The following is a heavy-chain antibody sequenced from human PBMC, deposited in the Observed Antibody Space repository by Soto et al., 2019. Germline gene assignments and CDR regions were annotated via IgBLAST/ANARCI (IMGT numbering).Heavy chain of an antibody. CDR2: IYWDDIR. Sequence: QFTLKESGPPLGKPTQPSTLTSTFPGFSLSTSGVGVGGFRQPPGKALEGLPLIYWDDIRRYSPSLKSRLTITKDTSKNQVVLTMTNMDPVDTATYYCALVYYYGSGSFDLWGRGTLVTVSS. CDR3: ALVYYYGSGSFDL. D-gene: IGHD3-10*01. CDR1: GFSLSTSGVG. J-gene: IGHJ2*01. V-gene: IGHV2-5*02.